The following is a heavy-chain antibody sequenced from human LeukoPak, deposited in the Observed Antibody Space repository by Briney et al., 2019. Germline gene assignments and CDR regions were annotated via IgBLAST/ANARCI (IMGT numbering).Heavy chain of an antibody. J-gene: IGHJ4*02. D-gene: IGHD3-10*01. CDR2: ISGSGGST. Sequence: GGSLRLSCAASGFTFSSYAMSWVRQAPGKGLEWVSAISGSGGSTYYADSVKGRFTISRDDSKNTLYLQMNSLRAEDTAVYYCASGWFGELLHDYWGQGTLVTVSS. CDR3: ASGWFGELLHDY. CDR1: GFTFSSYA. V-gene: IGHV3-23*01.